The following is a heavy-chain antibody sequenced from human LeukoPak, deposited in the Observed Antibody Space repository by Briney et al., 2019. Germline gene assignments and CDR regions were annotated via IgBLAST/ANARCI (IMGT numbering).Heavy chain of an antibody. J-gene: IGHJ5*01. CDR2: ISDRGDET. Sequence: GGSLRLSCAASGFTFSSYAMSWVRQTPGKGLEWVSSISDRGDETYYADPVRGRFTISRDNSKNTLYLQMKSLGGDDTALYYCPKCWRLVSRNWYLSSASWGHGTLVTVSS. V-gene: IGHV3-23*01. D-gene: IGHD6-13*01. CDR3: PKCWRLVSRNWYLSSAS. CDR1: GFTFSSYA.